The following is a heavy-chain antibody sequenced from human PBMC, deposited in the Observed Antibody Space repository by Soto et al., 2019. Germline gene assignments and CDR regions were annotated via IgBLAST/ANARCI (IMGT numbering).Heavy chain of an antibody. Sequence: QVQLVESGGGVVQPGRSLRLSCAASGFTFSSYGMHWVRQAPGKGLEWVAVISYDGSNKYYSDSVKGRFTISRDNSKNTLYLQMNSLRAEDTAVYYCARSFGELLFYYYYGMDVWGQGTTVTVSS. CDR1: GFTFSSYG. J-gene: IGHJ6*02. CDR2: ISYDGSNK. CDR3: ARSFGELLFYYYYGMDV. V-gene: IGHV3-30*03. D-gene: IGHD3-10*01.